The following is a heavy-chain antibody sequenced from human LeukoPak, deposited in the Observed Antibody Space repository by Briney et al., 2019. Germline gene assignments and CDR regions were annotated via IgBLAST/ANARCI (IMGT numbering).Heavy chain of an antibody. J-gene: IGHJ6*03. CDR2: IYTSGST. D-gene: IGHD3-3*01. CDR1: GGSISSYY. V-gene: IGHV4-4*07. Sequence: SETLSLTCTVSGGSISSYYWSWIRQPAGKGLEWIGRIYTSGSTNYNPSLKSRVTMSVDTSKNQFSLKLSSVTAADTAVYYCARGAHYDFWSGYQYYYYYYMDVWGKGTTVTVSS. CDR3: ARGAHYDFWSGYQYYYYYYMDV.